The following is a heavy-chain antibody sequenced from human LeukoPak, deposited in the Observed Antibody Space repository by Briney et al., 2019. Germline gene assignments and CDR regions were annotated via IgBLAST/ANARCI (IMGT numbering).Heavy chain of an antibody. D-gene: IGHD3-10*01. V-gene: IGHV4-59*12. Sequence: SETLSLACTVSGGSISSYYWSWIRQPPGKGLEWIGYIYYSGSTSYNPSLKSRVTISLDTSRNQFSLKLNSVTAADTAVYYCAKSNGYGLVDIWGQGTMVTVSS. CDR2: IYYSGST. J-gene: IGHJ3*02. CDR1: GGSISSYY. CDR3: AKSNGYGLVDI.